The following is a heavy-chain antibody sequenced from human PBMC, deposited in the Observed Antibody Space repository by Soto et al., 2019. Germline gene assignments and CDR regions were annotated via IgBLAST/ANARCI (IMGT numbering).Heavy chain of an antibody. CDR3: ARGDCSGGSCYDY. J-gene: IGHJ4*02. D-gene: IGHD2-15*01. Sequence: QLGGPLRLSCAASGFTFSSYGMHWVRQAPGKGLEWVAVIWYDGSNKYYADSVKGRFTISRDNSKNTLYLQMNSLRAEDTAVYYCARGDCSGGSCYDYWGQGTLVTVSS. CDR2: IWYDGSNK. CDR1: GFTFSSYG. V-gene: IGHV3-33*01.